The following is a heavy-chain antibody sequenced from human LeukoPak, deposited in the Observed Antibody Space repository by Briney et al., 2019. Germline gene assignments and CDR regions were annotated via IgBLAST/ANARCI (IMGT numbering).Heavy chain of an antibody. CDR1: GFTFRSYA. D-gene: IGHD3-16*01. Sequence: GGSLRLSCAASGFTFRSYAVSWVRQAPGKGLEWVSSISNSGNSTYDADSVKGRFMISRDYSKNTLYVQMNSLRAEDTAVYYCTTDLGAVGDPLWGQGTLVTVSS. CDR2: ISNSGNST. V-gene: IGHV3-23*01. J-gene: IGHJ4*02. CDR3: TTDLGAVGDPL.